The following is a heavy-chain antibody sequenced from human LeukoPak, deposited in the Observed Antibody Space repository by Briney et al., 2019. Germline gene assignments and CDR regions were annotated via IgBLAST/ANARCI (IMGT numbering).Heavy chain of an antibody. CDR1: GGTFTSYA. Sequence: SVKVSCKASGGTFTSYAISWVRQAPGQGLEWMGGIIPIFGTANYAQKFQGRVTITTDESTSTAYMELSSLRSEDTAVYYCASADDYGDYVGDYYYMDVWGKGTTVTVSS. D-gene: IGHD4-17*01. CDR3: ASADDYGDYVGDYYYMDV. V-gene: IGHV1-69*05. CDR2: IIPIFGTA. J-gene: IGHJ6*03.